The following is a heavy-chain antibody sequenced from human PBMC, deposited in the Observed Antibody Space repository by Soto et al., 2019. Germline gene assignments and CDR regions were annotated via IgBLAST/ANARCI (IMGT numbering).Heavy chain of an antibody. J-gene: IGHJ4*02. V-gene: IGHV3-30*03. CDR3: ARGPSYSDSYFDY. CDR2: ISYDGNNK. Sequence: PGGSLRLSCAASEFTFSNYAMHWVRQPPGKGLQWLAVISYDGNNKYYADSVEGRFTISRDNPKNTVYLQMNSLRLEDTAVYYCARGPSYSDSYFDYWGQGTLVTVSS. CDR1: EFTFSNYA. D-gene: IGHD4-17*01.